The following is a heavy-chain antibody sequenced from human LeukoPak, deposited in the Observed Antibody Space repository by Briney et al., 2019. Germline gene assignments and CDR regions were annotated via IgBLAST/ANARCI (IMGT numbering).Heavy chain of an antibody. Sequence: PGGSLRLSCAASGFTFSDYAMSWVRQAPGTGLEWVSTISGSGGTTYYADSVKGRFTTSRDNSKNTLYLQMNSLRPEDTAVYYCAKLHNLNCDYWGLGTLATVSS. CDR3: AKLHNLNCDY. CDR1: GFTFSDYA. CDR2: ISGSGGTT. D-gene: IGHD1-14*01. V-gene: IGHV3-23*01. J-gene: IGHJ4*02.